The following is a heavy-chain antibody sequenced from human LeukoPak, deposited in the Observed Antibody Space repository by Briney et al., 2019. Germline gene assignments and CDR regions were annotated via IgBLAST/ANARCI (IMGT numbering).Heavy chain of an antibody. CDR3: ARSAGLVTGYFDY. CDR2: ISAYNGNT. D-gene: IGHD3/OR15-3a*01. Sequence: ASVKVSCKASGYTFSNYDINWVRQAPGQGLEWMGWISAYNGNTNYAQILQGRVTMTTDTSTSTAYMELRSLRSDDTAVYYCARSAGLVTGYFDYWGQGTLVTVSS. J-gene: IGHJ4*02. V-gene: IGHV1-18*01. CDR1: GYTFSNYD.